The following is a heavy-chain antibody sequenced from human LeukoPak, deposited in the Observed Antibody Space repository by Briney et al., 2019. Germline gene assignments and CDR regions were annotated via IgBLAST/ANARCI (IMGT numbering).Heavy chain of an antibody. CDR1: GYSFTRNG. D-gene: IGHD3-16*01. V-gene: IGHV1-18*01. J-gene: IGHJ4*02. CDR3: ARDVNYAFDY. Sequence: APVKVSCKPSGYSFTRNGISWVRQAPGQGLEWMAWISANSGNTNYAQNFQDRVALTTDTSTSTAYMELRSLRSDDTAVYYCARDVNYAFDYWGQGTLVTVSS. CDR2: ISANSGNT.